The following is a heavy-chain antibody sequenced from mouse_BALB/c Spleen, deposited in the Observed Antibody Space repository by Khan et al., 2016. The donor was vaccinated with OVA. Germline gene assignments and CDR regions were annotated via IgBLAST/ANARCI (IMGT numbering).Heavy chain of an antibody. Sequence: VELVESGPGLVAPSQSLSITCTISGFSLTNYGVHWVRQPPGKGLEWLVVIWSDGSTSYNSALKSRLIISKDNSKSQVFLKMNSLQTDDTAMYYCARQPYYQYYIMDYWGQGTSVTVSS. CDR1: GFSLTNYG. D-gene: IGHD2-10*01. CDR3: ARQPYYQYYIMDY. CDR2: IWSDGST. J-gene: IGHJ4*01. V-gene: IGHV2-6-1*01.